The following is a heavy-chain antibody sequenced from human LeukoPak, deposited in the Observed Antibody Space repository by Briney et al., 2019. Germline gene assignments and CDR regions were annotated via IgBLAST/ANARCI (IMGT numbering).Heavy chain of an antibody. Sequence: GGSLRLSCAASGFTFSDYYMTWIRQAPGKGLEWGSYITSSSGYTNHADSVKGRFTISRDNAKNSLYLQMNSLRAEDTAVYYCARSGFSWRGNFDYWGQGTLVTVSS. CDR2: ITSSSGYT. CDR3: ARSGFSWRGNFDY. V-gene: IGHV3-11*03. J-gene: IGHJ4*02. D-gene: IGHD3-16*01. CDR1: GFTFSDYY.